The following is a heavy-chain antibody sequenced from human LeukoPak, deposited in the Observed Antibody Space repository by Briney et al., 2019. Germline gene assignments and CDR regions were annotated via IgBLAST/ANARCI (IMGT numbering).Heavy chain of an antibody. D-gene: IGHD2-2*01. Sequence: SDTLSLTRAVYGGSFSVYYWSCIRQPPGKGLEWIWEINHSGSTTYNPPLKSRVTISVDTSKNQFSLKLSSVTAADTAVYYCATRAPRYCSSTSCYWGRASWFDPWGQGTLVTVSS. CDR3: ATRAPRYCSSTSCYWGRASWFDP. CDR1: GGSFSVYY. V-gene: IGHV4-34*01. CDR2: INHSGST. J-gene: IGHJ5*02.